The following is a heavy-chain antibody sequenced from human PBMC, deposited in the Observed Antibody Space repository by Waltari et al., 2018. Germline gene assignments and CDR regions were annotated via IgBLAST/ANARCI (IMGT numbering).Heavy chain of an antibody. CDR3: ARAKTGDYYYYYMDV. CDR1: GFTFSRYN. V-gene: IGHV3-48*04. J-gene: IGHJ6*03. Sequence: CAASGFTFSRYNMNWVRQAPGKGLEWLSYISSFGTTDYADSVKGRFTISRDNADNSLSLQMNSLRAEDTAVYYCARAKTGDYYYYYMDVWGKGTTVTISS. CDR2: ISSFGTT. D-gene: IGHD3-10*01.